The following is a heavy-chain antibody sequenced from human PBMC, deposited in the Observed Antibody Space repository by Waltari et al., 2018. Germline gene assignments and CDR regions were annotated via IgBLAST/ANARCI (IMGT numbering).Heavy chain of an antibody. Sequence: EVQLVESGGGSVQPGGSLRLSCAASGLMFGSDAMSWVRRAPGKGWEWVSSISGSDGRANYADSAKGRFTISRDNFKNTLFLEMNSLRADDAAVYYCAKDLGGYSGAHWYFDVWGRGTLVTVSS. CDR1: GLMFGSDA. CDR2: ISGSDGRA. V-gene: IGHV3-23*04. CDR3: AKDLGGYSGAHWYFDV. D-gene: IGHD5-12*01. J-gene: IGHJ2*01.